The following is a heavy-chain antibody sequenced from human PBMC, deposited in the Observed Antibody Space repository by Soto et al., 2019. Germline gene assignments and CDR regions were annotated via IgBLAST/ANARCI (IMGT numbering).Heavy chain of an antibody. Sequence: GGSLRLSCAASGFTFSSYGMHWVRQAPGKGLEWVAIISFDGSNKYYADSVKGRFTISRDNSKNTLYLQMNSLRAEDTAVYYSAKHLYGSGSYYFDYWGQGTLVTVSS. V-gene: IGHV3-30*18. CDR2: ISFDGSNK. D-gene: IGHD3-10*01. CDR1: GFTFSSYG. CDR3: AKHLYGSGSYYFDY. J-gene: IGHJ4*02.